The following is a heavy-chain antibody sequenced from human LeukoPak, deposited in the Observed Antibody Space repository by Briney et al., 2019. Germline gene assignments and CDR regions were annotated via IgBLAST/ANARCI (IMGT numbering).Heavy chain of an antibody. CDR1: GGSISSYY. CDR2: ILASGSI. J-gene: IGHJ4*02. D-gene: IGHD3-16*01. CDR3: ARRGEGDAYYFDS. Sequence: SETLSLTCTVSGGSISSYYWTWVRRPAGKGLEGIGRILASGSINYNPSLASRVTMSVDTSKNQFSLRLTSVTAADTAVYYCARRGEGDAYYFDSWGQGTLVTVSS. V-gene: IGHV4-4*07.